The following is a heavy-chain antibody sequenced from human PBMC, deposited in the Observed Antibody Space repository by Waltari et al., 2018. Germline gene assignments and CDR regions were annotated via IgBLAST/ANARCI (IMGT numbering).Heavy chain of an antibody. CDR1: GFTFSNAW. D-gene: IGHD2-15*01. CDR3: TTDRAVVVAASDAFDI. Sequence: EVQLVESGGGLVKPGGSLRLSCAASGFTFSNAWMSWVRQAPGKGLEWVGRIKSKTAGGTTDYAAPVKGRFTISRDDSKNTLYLQMNSLKTEDTAVYYCTTDRAVVVAASDAFDIWGQGTMVTVSS. V-gene: IGHV3-15*01. J-gene: IGHJ3*02. CDR2: IKSKTAGGTT.